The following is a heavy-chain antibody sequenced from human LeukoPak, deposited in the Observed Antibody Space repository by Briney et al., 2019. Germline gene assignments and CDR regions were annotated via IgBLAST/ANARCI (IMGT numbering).Heavy chain of an antibody. CDR1: GGSISSFY. Sequence: SETLSLTCTVSGGSISSFYWNWIRQPPGKGLEWIGYISYSGSTNSNPSLKSRVTISIHTSTIQFSLKLTSVTAADTAVYYCARADSRGFYAFDYWGQGTLVPVSS. V-gene: IGHV4-59*08. J-gene: IGHJ4*02. CDR3: ARADSRGFYAFDY. CDR2: ISYSGST. D-gene: IGHD3-22*01.